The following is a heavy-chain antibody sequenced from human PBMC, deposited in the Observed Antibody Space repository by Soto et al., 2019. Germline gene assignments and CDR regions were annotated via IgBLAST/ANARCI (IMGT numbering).Heavy chain of an antibody. D-gene: IGHD2-15*01. CDR3: ARAQGYCSGGSCYSFSWFDS. J-gene: IGHJ5*01. CDR1: GGSISSGGYY. Sequence: SETLSLTCTVSGGSISSGGYYWSWIRQHPGKGLEWIGYIYYSGSTYYKQSLKSRVTISVDTSKNQFSLKLSSVTAADTAVYYCARAQGYCSGGSCYSFSWFDSWGQGTLVTVSS. V-gene: IGHV4-31*03. CDR2: IYYSGST.